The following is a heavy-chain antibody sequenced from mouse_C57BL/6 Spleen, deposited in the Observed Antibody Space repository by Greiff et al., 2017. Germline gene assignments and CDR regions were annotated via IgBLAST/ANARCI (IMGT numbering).Heavy chain of an antibody. V-gene: IGHV1-26*01. CDR2: INPNNGGT. CDR3: ARRCTTVVANWYFDV. Sequence: EVQLQQSGPELVKPGASVKISCKASGYTFTDYYMNWVKQSHGKSLEWIGDINPNNGGTSYNQKFKGKATLTVDKSSSTAYMELRSLTSEDSAVYYCARRCTTVVANWYFDVWGTGTTVTVSS. J-gene: IGHJ1*03. CDR1: GYTFTDYY. D-gene: IGHD1-1*01.